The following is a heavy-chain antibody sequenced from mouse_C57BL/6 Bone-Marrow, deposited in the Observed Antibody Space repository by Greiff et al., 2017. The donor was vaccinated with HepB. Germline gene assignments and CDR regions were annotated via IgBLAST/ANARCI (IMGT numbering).Heavy chain of an antibody. V-gene: IGHV5-6*01. J-gene: IGHJ2*01. CDR1: GFTFSSYG. CDR2: ISSGGSYT. D-gene: IGHD1-1*01. Sequence: EVQLVESGGDLVKPGGSLKLSCAASGFTFSSYGMSWVRQTPDKRLEWVATISSGGSYTYYPDSVKGRLTISRDNAKNTLYLQMSSLKSEDTAMYYCARPYYYGSSYFDYWGQGTTLTVSS. CDR3: ARPYYYGSSYFDY.